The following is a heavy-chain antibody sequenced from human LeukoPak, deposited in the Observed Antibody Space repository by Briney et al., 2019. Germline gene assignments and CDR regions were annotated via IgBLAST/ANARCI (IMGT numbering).Heavy chain of an antibody. CDR3: ARCPSGRKVGATRRFDY. CDR1: GGSISSYY. Sequence: SETLSLTCTVSGGSISSYYWSWIRQPAGKGLEWVGRIYTSGSNNYNPSLKSRVTMSVDTSKNQFSLKLSSVTAADTAVYYCARCPSGRKVGATRRFDYWGQGTLVTVSS. V-gene: IGHV4-4*07. D-gene: IGHD1-26*01. CDR2: IYTSGSN. J-gene: IGHJ4*02.